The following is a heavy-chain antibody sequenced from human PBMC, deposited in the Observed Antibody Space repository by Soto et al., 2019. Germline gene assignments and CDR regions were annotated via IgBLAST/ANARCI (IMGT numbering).Heavy chain of an antibody. Sequence: PSETLSLSCTVSGGSISSSSYYWGWIRQPPGKGLEWIGSIYYSGSTYYNPSLKSRVTISVDTSKNQFSLKLSSVTAADTAVYYCARHWSSGGSWPYYYYYMDVWGKGTTVTVSS. CDR3: ARHWSSGGSWPYYYYYMDV. D-gene: IGHD2-15*01. V-gene: IGHV4-39*01. CDR1: GGSISSSSYY. J-gene: IGHJ6*03. CDR2: IYYSGST.